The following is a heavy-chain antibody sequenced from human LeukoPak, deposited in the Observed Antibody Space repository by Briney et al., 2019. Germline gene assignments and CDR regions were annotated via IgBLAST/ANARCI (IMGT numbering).Heavy chain of an antibody. J-gene: IGHJ6*02. CDR2: ISGSGTYI. D-gene: IGHD2-2*01. CDR1: GFXFSSYS. CDR3: ARDRRYQLLLMSGDYYYNMDV. Sequence: GGSLRLSCAASGFXFSSYSINWVRQAPGKGLEWVSSISGSGTYIYYPDSVKGRFTISRDNAKNSLYLQVNSLRAEDTAVYYCARDRRYQLLLMSGDYYYNMDVWGQGTTVTVSS. V-gene: IGHV3-21*01.